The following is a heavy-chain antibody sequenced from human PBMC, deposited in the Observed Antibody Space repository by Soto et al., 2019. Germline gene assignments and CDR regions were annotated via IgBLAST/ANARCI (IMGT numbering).Heavy chain of an antibody. D-gene: IGHD1-26*01. CDR3: ARDDSGYCGSYYIDYFNY. V-gene: IGHV1-3*01. J-gene: IGHJ4*02. CDR1: GNTFPNYA. CDR2: INGGNGNT. Sequence: QVQLVQSGAELKKPGASVRVSCKSSGNTFPNYAIHWVRQAPGQRPEWMGWINGGNGNTYYSENFQGRVTFTRDTPASTVYMELSSLRSEDTAIYYCARDDSGYCGSYYIDYFNYWGQGALVTVSS.